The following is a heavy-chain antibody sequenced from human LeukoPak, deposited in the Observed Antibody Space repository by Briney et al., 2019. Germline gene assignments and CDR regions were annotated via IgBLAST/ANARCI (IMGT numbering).Heavy chain of an antibody. D-gene: IGHD3-10*01. CDR1: GFTVSSNY. CDR2: IYSGGST. V-gene: IGHV3-53*01. J-gene: IGHJ5*02. CDR3: ARDPMVRGVISWFDP. Sequence: GGSLRLSCAASGFTVSSNYMSWVRQAPGKGLEWVSVIYSGGSTYYADSVKGRFTISRDNSKNTLYLQMNSLRAEDTAVYYCARDPMVRGVISWFDPWGQGTLVIVSS.